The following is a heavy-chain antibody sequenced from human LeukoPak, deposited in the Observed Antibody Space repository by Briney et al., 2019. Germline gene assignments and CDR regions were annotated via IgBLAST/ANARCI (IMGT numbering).Heavy chain of an antibody. J-gene: IGHJ4*02. Sequence: SETLSLTCTVSGGSISSGGYYWSWIRQHPGKGLEWIGYIYYSGSTYYNPSLKSRVTIPVDTSKNQFSLKLSSVTAADTAVYYCARSRRGLYDYWGQGTLVTVSS. CDR3: ARSRRGLYDY. CDR1: GGSISSGGYY. CDR2: IYYSGST. D-gene: IGHD3-10*01. V-gene: IGHV4-31*03.